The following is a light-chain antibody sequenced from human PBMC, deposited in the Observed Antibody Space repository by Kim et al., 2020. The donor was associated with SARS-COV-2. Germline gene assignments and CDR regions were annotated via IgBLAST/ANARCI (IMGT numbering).Light chain of an antibody. V-gene: IGKV1-27*01. Sequence: ATVGIMFTITCRASQDISNYLAWFQLKPGKAPKLLIYAASALQPGVPSRFSGSGSGTDFTLTVTSLQPEDVATYYCQKCDSAPWTFGQGTKVDIK. J-gene: IGKJ1*01. CDR1: QDISNY. CDR3: QKCDSAPWT. CDR2: AAS.